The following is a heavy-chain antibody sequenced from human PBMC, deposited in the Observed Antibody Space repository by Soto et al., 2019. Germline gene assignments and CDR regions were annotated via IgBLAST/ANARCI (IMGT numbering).Heavy chain of an antibody. D-gene: IGHD3-16*01. CDR3: VMVDNYVTPTPQDV. Sequence: QVQLVQSGAEEKKPGASVKVSCKASGYTFTSYAMHWVRQAPGQRLEWMGWINAGNGNTKYSQKFQGRVTITRDTSASTAYMELSSLTSDDTAVYYCVMVDNYVTPTPQDVWGQGTTVTVSS. CDR2: INAGNGNT. CDR1: GYTFTSYA. J-gene: IGHJ6*02. V-gene: IGHV1-3*05.